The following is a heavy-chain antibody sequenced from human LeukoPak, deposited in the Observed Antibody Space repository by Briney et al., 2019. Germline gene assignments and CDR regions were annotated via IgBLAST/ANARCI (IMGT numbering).Heavy chain of an antibody. D-gene: IGHD2-21*02. CDR3: AREPRDLYYYYYGMDV. Sequence: SQTLSLTCTVSGGSISSGDYYWSWIRQHPGKGLEWIGYIYYSGSTYYNPSLKSRVTISVDTSKNQFSLKLSSVTAADTAVYYCAREPRDLYYYYYGMDVWGQGTTVTVSS. J-gene: IGHJ6*02. CDR1: GGSISSGDYY. CDR2: IYYSGST. V-gene: IGHV4-31*03.